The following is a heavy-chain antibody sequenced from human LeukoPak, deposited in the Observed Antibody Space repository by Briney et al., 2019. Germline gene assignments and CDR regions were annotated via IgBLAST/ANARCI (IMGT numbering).Heavy chain of an antibody. Sequence: SVKVSCKASGGTFGSYAISWVRQAPGRGLEWMGGIIPIFGTANYAQKFQGRVTITTDESTSTAYMELSSLRSEDTAVYYCAIKYCSGGSCYNYYYYMDVWGKGTTITVSS. CDR3: AIKYCSGGSCYNYYYYMDV. CDR2: IIPIFGTA. CDR1: GGTFGSYA. J-gene: IGHJ6*03. D-gene: IGHD2-15*01. V-gene: IGHV1-69*05.